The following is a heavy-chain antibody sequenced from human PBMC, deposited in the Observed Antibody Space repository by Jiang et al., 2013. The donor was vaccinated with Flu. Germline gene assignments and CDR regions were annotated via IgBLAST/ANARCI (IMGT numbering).Heavy chain of an antibody. CDR2: ISYDGSN. Sequence: AVISYDGSNNTTQNSVKGRFTISRDNSKNTLYLQMNSLRAEDTAVYYCARDERYSGSYYFDYWGQGTLVTVSS. D-gene: IGHD1-26*01. J-gene: IGHJ4*02. V-gene: IGHV3-30-3*01. CDR3: ARDERYSGSYYFDY.